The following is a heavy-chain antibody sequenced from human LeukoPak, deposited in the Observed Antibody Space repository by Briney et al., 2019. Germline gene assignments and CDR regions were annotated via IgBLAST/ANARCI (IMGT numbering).Heavy chain of an antibody. J-gene: IGHJ6*02. V-gene: IGHV1-46*01. Sequence: ASVKVSCKASGYTFTSYYMHWVRQAPGQGLEWMGIINPSGGSTSYAQKFQGRVTMTRDTSTSTVYMELSSLRSEDTAVYYCARVAAPGGYYYGMDVWGQGTTVTASS. CDR1: GYTFTSYY. CDR3: ARVAAPGGYYYGMDV. CDR2: INPSGGST. D-gene: IGHD6-19*01.